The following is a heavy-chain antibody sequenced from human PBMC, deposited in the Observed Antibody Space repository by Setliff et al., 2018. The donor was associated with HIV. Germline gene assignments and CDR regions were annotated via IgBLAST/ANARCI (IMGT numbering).Heavy chain of an antibody. D-gene: IGHD3-16*01. CDR1: GYPIIEAYY. V-gene: IGHV4-38-2*01. Sequence: PSETLSLTCAVSGYPIIEAYYWLWIRQSPTKGLEYIGIIFRGVTTYYNPSLRSRVALSMDTSKNQFSLRLSSVTAADTAIYYCARGAYAYSQHHIDFWGQGTLVTVSS. CDR2: IFRGVTT. J-gene: IGHJ4*02. CDR3: ARGAYAYSQHHIDF.